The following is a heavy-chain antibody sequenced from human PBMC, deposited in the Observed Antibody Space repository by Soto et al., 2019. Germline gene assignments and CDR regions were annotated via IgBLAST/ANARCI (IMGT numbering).Heavy chain of an antibody. J-gene: IGHJ4*02. CDR3: AKGSPPGGSGSYFRYRFDY. D-gene: IGHD3-10*01. V-gene: IGHV3-30*18. Sequence: QVQLVESGGGVVQPGRSLRLSCAASGFTFSSYGMHWVRQAPGKGLEWVAVISYDGSNKYYADSVKGRFTISRDNSKNTLYLQMNSLRAEDTAVYYCAKGSPPGGSGSYFRYRFDYWGQGTLVTVSS. CDR1: GFTFSSYG. CDR2: ISYDGSNK.